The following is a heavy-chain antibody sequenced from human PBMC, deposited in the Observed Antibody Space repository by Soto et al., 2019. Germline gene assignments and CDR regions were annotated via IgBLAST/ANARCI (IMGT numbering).Heavy chain of an antibody. V-gene: IGHV3-23*01. CDR2: ITGSGRGT. Sequence: LRLSCAASGFTFSRYAMTWVRQAPGRGLEWVSTITGSGRGTYYADSVKGRFTISRDNSKNTLYLQMNTLRADDTAVYSCTKTNPSRAPRSGWNDWFDPWSQGTLVTV. CDR1: GFTFSRYA. CDR3: TKTNPSRAPRSGWNDWFDP. D-gene: IGHD6-19*01. J-gene: IGHJ5*02.